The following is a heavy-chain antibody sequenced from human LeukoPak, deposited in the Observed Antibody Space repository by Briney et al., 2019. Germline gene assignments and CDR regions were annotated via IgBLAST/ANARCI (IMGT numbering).Heavy chain of an antibody. V-gene: IGHV1-18*04. CDR3: ARDGYYRHFDY. J-gene: IGHJ4*02. Sequence: GASVKVSCKASGYTFTDYYIHWVRQAPGQGLEWMGWISTDNGDTKFAQKFQGRVTLTTDTSTSTGDMELRSLRSDDTAVYYCARDGYYRHFDYWGQGTLVTVSS. CDR1: GYTFTDYY. D-gene: IGHD3-22*01. CDR2: ISTDNGDT.